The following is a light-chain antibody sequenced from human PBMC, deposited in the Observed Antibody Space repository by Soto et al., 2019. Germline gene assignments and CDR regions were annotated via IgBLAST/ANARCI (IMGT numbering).Light chain of an antibody. Sequence: EIVLAQSPGTLSLSPRERATLSCRASQSVTNSFLAWYQQKPGQAPRLLIYGASRRATGIPDRFTSSGSGTDFTLTISRLEPEDFAVYYCQQYVSSPWAFGQGTKVEI. CDR2: GAS. J-gene: IGKJ1*01. CDR1: QSVTNSF. V-gene: IGKV3-20*01. CDR3: QQYVSSPWA.